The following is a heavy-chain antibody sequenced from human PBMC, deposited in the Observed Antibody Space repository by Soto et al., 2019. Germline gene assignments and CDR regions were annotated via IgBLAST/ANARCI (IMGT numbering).Heavy chain of an antibody. J-gene: IGHJ4*02. CDR2: IDPSDSYT. CDR1: SGSISSYY. V-gene: IGHV5-10-1*01. D-gene: IGHD5-18*01. Sequence: ETLSLTCTVSSGSISSYYWNWIRQPPGKGLEWMGRIDPSDSYTNYSPSFQGHVTISADKSISTAYLQWSSLKASDTAMYYCARLRGYSYGPDAYYFDYWGQGTLVTVSS. CDR3: ARLRGYSYGPDAYYFDY.